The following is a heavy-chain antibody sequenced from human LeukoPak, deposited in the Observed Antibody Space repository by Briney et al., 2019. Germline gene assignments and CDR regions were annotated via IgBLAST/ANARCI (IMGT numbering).Heavy chain of an antibody. Sequence: GGSLRLSCAASGFTFSSYAMSWVRQAPGRGLEWVSAISGSGGCTYYADSVKGRFTISRDNSKNTLYLQMNSLRAEDTAVYYCAKDPGRYYDSSGYKSDYWGQGTLVTVSS. CDR2: ISGSGGCT. D-gene: IGHD3-22*01. V-gene: IGHV3-23*01. CDR1: GFTFSSYA. CDR3: AKDPGRYYDSSGYKSDY. J-gene: IGHJ4*02.